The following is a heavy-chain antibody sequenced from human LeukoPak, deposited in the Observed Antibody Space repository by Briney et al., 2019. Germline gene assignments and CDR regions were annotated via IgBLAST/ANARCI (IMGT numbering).Heavy chain of an antibody. CDR2: IYTSGST. Sequence: SETLSFTCTVSGGSISSYYWSWIRQPAGKGLEWIGRIYTSGSTNYNPSLKSRVTISVDKSKNQFSLKLSSVTAADTAVYYCARDLAYCGGDCPFNWFDPWGQGTLVTVSS. D-gene: IGHD2-21*02. V-gene: IGHV4-4*07. CDR3: ARDLAYCGGDCPFNWFDP. CDR1: GGSISSYY. J-gene: IGHJ5*02.